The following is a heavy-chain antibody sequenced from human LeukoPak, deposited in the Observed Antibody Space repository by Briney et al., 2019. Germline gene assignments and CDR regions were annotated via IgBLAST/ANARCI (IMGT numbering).Heavy chain of an antibody. CDR3: AKDPRYCSSTSCLHSNWFDP. J-gene: IGHJ5*02. CDR1: GFTFSSYG. V-gene: IGHV3-30*18. CDR2: ISYDGSNK. D-gene: IGHD2-2*01. Sequence: GGSLRLSCAASGFTFSSYGMHWVRQAPGKGLEWVAVISYDGSNKYYADSVKGRFTISRDNSKNTLYLQMNSLRAEDTAVYYCAKDPRYCSSTSCLHSNWFDPWGQGTLVTVSS.